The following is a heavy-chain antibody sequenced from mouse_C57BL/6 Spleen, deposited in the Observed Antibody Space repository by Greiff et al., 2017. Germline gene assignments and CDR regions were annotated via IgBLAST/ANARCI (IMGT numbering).Heavy chain of an antibody. CDR1: GFSLSTSGMG. Sequence: QVTLKESGPGILQSSQTLSLTCSFSGFSLSTSGMGVSWIRQPSGKGLEWLAHIYWDDDKRYNPSLKSRLTISKDTSRNQVFLKITSVDTADTATYYCARRVHSGSAMDYWGQGTSVTVSS. J-gene: IGHJ4*01. CDR3: ARRVHSGSAMDY. D-gene: IGHD1-2*01. V-gene: IGHV8-12*01. CDR2: IYWDDDK.